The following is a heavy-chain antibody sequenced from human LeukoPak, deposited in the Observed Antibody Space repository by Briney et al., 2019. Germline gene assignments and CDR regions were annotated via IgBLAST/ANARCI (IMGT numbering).Heavy chain of an antibody. CDR1: GFTFSSYG. CDR3: AKVGYSYGPLDY. V-gene: IGHV3-23*01. D-gene: IGHD5-18*01. CDR2: ITDSGGGT. J-gene: IGHJ4*02. Sequence: PGGSLRLSCAAPGFTFSSYGMTWVRQAPGKGLERVSGITDSGGGTYYADSVKGRFTISRDNSKNTLYLQMNSLRAEDTAVYYCAKVGYSYGPLDYWGQGTLVTVSS.